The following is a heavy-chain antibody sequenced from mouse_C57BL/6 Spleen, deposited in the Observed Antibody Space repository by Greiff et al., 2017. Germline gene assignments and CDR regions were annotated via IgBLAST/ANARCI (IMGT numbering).Heavy chain of an antibody. J-gene: IGHJ2*01. Sequence: QVQLQQPGTELVKPGASVKLSCKASGYTFTSYWMHWVKQRPGQGLEWIGNINPSNGGTNYNAKFKSKATLTVYKSSSTAYLQRSSLTSEDSADYYCARGFITTVVADFDYWGQGTTLTVSS. V-gene: IGHV1-53*01. D-gene: IGHD1-1*01. CDR3: ARGFITTVVADFDY. CDR2: INPSNGGT. CDR1: GYTFTSYW.